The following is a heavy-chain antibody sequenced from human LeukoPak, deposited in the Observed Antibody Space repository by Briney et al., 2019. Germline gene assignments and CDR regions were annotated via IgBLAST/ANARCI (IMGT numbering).Heavy chain of an antibody. CDR1: GGTFSSYA. V-gene: IGHV1-69-2*01. CDR2: VDPEDGET. CDR3: ATVPSSVANDY. J-gene: IGHJ4*02. Sequence: GASVKVSCKASGGTFSSYAISWVRQAPGKGLEWMGLVDPEDGETIYAEKFQGRVTITADTSTDTAYMELSSLRSEDTAVYYCATVPSSVANDYWAREPWSPSPQ. D-gene: IGHD5-12*01.